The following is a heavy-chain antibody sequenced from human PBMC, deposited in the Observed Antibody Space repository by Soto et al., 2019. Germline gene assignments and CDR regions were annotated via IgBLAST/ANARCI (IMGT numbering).Heavy chain of an antibody. CDR3: ARARGYSYGPLDWFDP. Sequence: SVKVSCKASGGTFSSYAISWVRQAPGQGLEWMGGIIPIFGTANYAQKFQGRVTITADESTSTAYMELSSLRSEDTAVYYCARARGYSYGPLDWFDPWGQGNLVTVSS. V-gene: IGHV1-69*13. J-gene: IGHJ5*02. CDR1: GGTFSSYA. D-gene: IGHD5-18*01. CDR2: IIPIFGTA.